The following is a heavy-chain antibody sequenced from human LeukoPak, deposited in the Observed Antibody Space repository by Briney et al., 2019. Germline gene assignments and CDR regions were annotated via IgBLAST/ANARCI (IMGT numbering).Heavy chain of an antibody. J-gene: IGHJ4*02. Sequence: TGGSLRLSCAASGFTFSSYAMGWVRQAPGKGLGWVSAMTASGGNTYYADSVKGRFTISRDNSKNTLYLQVNSLRAEDTAVYFCARGPLRLGDLSTLWGQGTLVTVSS. CDR2: MTASGGNT. D-gene: IGHD3-16*02. CDR3: ARGPLRLGDLSTL. CDR1: GFTFSSYA. V-gene: IGHV3-23*01.